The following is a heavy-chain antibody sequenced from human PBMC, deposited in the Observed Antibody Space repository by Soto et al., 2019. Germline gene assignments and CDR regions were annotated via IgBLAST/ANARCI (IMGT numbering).Heavy chain of an antibody. CDR1: GFTFSSYW. V-gene: IGHV3-7*01. CDR2: IKEDGSEK. D-gene: IGHD3-22*01. Sequence: GGSLRLSCAASGFTFSSYWMSWVRQAPGKGLEWVANIKEDGSEKSYVDSVKGRFTISRDNAKNSLFLQMTSLRVEDTAVYYCARDQLYYNDISGRPLNAFDVWGQGTMVTVSS. J-gene: IGHJ3*01. CDR3: ARDQLYYNDISGRPLNAFDV.